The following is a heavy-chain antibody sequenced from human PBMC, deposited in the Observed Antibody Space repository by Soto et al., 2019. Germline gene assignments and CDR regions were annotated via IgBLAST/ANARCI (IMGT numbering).Heavy chain of an antibody. CDR3: ARCSRNSCYSYGVDV. Sequence: EVQLVESGGGLVQPGGSLRLSCAASGFTFSNCGMNWFRQTPGKGLEGVSYISDSGATKHYADSVKGRFTISRDNGKDSLYLQMNSLRDEDTAVYFCARCSRNSCYSYGVDVWGQGATVTVSS. CDR2: ISDSGATK. CDR1: GFTFSNCG. J-gene: IGHJ6*02. V-gene: IGHV3-48*02. D-gene: IGHD2-15*01.